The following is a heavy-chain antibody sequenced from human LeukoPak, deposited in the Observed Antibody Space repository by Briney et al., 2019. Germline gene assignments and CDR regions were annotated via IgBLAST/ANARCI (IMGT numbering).Heavy chain of an antibody. Sequence: ASVKVSCKASGFPFSSYYMHWVRQAPGQGLEWMGIINPSGGSTSYAQKFQGRVTMTRDMSTSTVYMELSSLRSEDTAVCYCARDASPRYYYDSSGYGTGDDAFDIWGQGTMVTVSS. V-gene: IGHV1-46*01. J-gene: IGHJ3*02. CDR3: ARDASPRYYYDSSGYGTGDDAFDI. D-gene: IGHD3-22*01. CDR1: GFPFSSYY. CDR2: INPSGGST.